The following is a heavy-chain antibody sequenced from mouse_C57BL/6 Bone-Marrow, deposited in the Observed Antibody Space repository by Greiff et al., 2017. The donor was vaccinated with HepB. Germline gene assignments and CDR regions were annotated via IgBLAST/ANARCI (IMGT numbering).Heavy chain of an antibody. CDR2: ISSGSSTI. Sequence: EVMLVESGGGLVKPGGSLKLSCAASGFTFSDYGMHWVRQAPEKGLEWVAYISSGSSTIYYADTVKGRFTISRDNAKNPLFLQMTSLRSEDTAMYYCARGGLLRSDYWGQGTTLTVSS. CDR3: ARGGLLRSDY. V-gene: IGHV5-17*01. CDR1: GFTFSDYG. J-gene: IGHJ2*01. D-gene: IGHD1-1*01.